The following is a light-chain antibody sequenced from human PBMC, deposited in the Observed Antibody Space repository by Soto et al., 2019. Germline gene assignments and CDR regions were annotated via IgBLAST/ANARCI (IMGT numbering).Light chain of an antibody. CDR3: QQYQNYPYT. CDR1: QSIGSW. Sequence: DIPMTQSPSTLYASVGDRVTITCRASQSIGSWLAWYQQKPGKAPKLLIYKASTLESGVPSRFSGSGSGTEFTLTTSSLQPDDFATYYCQQYQNYPYTFGPGTKLEIK. J-gene: IGKJ2*01. V-gene: IGKV1-5*03. CDR2: KAS.